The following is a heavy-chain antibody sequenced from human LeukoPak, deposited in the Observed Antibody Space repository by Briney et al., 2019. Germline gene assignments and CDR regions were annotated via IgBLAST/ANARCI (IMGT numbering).Heavy chain of an antibody. Sequence: NPSETLSLTCTVSGGSISSYYWSWIRQPAEKGLEWIGRIYKTDSTNYNPSLKSRVTIPVDKSKNQVSLKVSSVTAADTAVYYCARGYCSAGYCSSFHIWGQGTVVTVSS. CDR3: ARGYCSAGYCSSFHI. D-gene: IGHD2-15*01. J-gene: IGHJ3*02. CDR2: IYKTDST. CDR1: GGSISSYY. V-gene: IGHV4-4*07.